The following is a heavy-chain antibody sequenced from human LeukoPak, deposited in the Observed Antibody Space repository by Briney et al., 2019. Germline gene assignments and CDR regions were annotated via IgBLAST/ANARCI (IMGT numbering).Heavy chain of an antibody. D-gene: IGHD2-2*02. CDR1: GGTFSSYA. CDR3: ARDNIVVVPAAIFGRWNIRFDP. CDR2: IIPIFGTA. J-gene: IGHJ5*02. Sequence: ASVKVSCKASGGTFSSYAISWVRQAPGQGLEWMGGIIPIFGTANYAQKLQGRVTITADESTSTAYMELSSLRSEDTAVYYCARDNIVVVPAAIFGRWNIRFDPWGQGTLVTVSS. V-gene: IGHV1-69*13.